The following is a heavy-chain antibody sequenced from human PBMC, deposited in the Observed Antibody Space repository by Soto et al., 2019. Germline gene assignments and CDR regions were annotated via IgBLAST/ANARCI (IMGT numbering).Heavy chain of an antibody. Sequence: SETLSLTCAVSGGSISSGGYSWSWIRQPPGKGLEWIGYIYHSGSTYYNPSLKSRVTISVDRSKNQFSLKLSSVTAADTAVYYCARGAVEYSSSDWFDPWGQGTLVTVSS. CDR3: ARGAVEYSSSDWFDP. CDR2: IYHSGST. J-gene: IGHJ5*02. V-gene: IGHV4-30-2*01. D-gene: IGHD6-6*01. CDR1: GGSISSGGYS.